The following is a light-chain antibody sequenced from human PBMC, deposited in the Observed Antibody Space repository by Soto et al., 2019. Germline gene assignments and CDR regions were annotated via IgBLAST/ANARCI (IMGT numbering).Light chain of an antibody. CDR2: GTS. CDR3: QHYDTSPPRLT. Sequence: EIVLTQSPGTLSLSPGEGATLSCSASQSVDSSDLAWYQQRPGQAPRLLIYGTSRRATGIPDRFGGSGSGTDFTLTISRLEPEDFAVYYCQHYDTSPPRLTFGGGTKVEIK. CDR1: QSVDSSD. J-gene: IGKJ4*01. V-gene: IGKV3-20*01.